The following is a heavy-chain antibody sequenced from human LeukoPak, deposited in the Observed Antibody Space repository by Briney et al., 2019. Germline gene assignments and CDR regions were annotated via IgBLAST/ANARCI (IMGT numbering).Heavy chain of an antibody. Sequence: SETLSLTCTVSGGSISSYYWSWIRQPAGKGLEWIGRIYTSGSTNYNPSLKSRVTMSVDTSKNQFSLKLSSVTAADTAVYYCARGATLGTNYYYYMDVWGKGTTVTVSS. D-gene: IGHD5-12*01. CDR3: ARGATLGTNYYYYMDV. J-gene: IGHJ6*03. CDR2: IYTSGST. V-gene: IGHV4-4*07. CDR1: GGSISSYY.